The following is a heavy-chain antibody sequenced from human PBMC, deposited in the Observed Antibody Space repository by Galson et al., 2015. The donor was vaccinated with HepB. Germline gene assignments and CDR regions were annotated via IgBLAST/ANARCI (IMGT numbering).Heavy chain of an antibody. Sequence: SLRLSCAASGFGFSNFWMHWVRQAPGKGPMWVARINEHGSVINYADSVKGRFTISRDNAKDTLDLQMNSLRVEDTAIYYCSKDFTEAQDSWGQGTLVTVSS. V-gene: IGHV3-74*01. CDR3: SKDFTEAQDS. CDR2: INEHGSVI. CDR1: GFGFSNFW. J-gene: IGHJ4*02.